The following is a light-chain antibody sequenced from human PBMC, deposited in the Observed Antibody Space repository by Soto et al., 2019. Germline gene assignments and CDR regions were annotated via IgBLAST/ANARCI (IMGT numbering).Light chain of an antibody. J-gene: IGKJ1*01. CDR2: GAS. V-gene: IGKV3-15*01. Sequence: IVMTQSPASLSVSPGERATLSFRASQNIDINIVWYQQKPGQAPSLLIYGASTRATAVPARFSGSGSGTEFTLTISRLQSEDFAVYYCKYYNNWPTWTFGQGTKVDIK. CDR3: KYYNNWPTWT. CDR1: QNIDIN.